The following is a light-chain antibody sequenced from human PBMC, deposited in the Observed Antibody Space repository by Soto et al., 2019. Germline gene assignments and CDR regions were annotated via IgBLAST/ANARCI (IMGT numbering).Light chain of an antibody. Sequence: QSVLTQPASVSASPGQSITIPYTGTSSDVGSYNLVSWFQQHPGKVPKLLIYEGTKRPSGLSDRFSGSKSGTTASLTISGLQAEDEAHYYCYSYAGENLYVFGTGTKVT. CDR2: EGT. V-gene: IGLV2-23*01. J-gene: IGLJ1*01. CDR1: SSDVGSYNL. CDR3: YSYAGENLYV.